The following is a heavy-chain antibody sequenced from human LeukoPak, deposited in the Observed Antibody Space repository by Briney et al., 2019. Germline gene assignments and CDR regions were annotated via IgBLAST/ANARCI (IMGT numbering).Heavy chain of an antibody. CDR2: ISGSGGST. CDR3: AKCRGGGGEYWNFDL. J-gene: IGHJ2*01. D-gene: IGHD2-15*01. V-gene: IGHV3-23*01. Sequence: GGSLRLSCAASGFPFSRLAMTWVRQAPGKGLEWVSAISGSGGSTNYADSVKGRFTISRENSNDTLYLQMNSLRADDTAVYYCAKCRGGGGEYWNFDLWGRGILVTVSS. CDR1: GFPFSRLA.